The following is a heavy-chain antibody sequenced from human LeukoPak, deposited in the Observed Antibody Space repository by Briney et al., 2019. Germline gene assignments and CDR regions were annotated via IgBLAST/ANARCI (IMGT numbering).Heavy chain of an antibody. CDR2: INSDGNST. D-gene: IGHD3-22*01. CDR3: ARAYDSSGYYDY. Sequence: GGSLRLSCAASGFTFSTYWMHWVRQAPGKGLVWVSRINSDGNSTSYADSVKGRFTISRDNAKNTLYLQMNSLRAEDTAVYYCARAYDSSGYYDYWGQGTLVTVSS. CDR1: GFTFSTYW. V-gene: IGHV3-74*01. J-gene: IGHJ4*02.